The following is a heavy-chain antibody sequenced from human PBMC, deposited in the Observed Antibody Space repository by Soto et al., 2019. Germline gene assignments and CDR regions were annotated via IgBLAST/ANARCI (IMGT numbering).Heavy chain of an antibody. D-gene: IGHD5-12*01. J-gene: IGHJ4*02. CDR2: IIPIFGTA. Sequence: QVQLVQSGAEVKKPGSSVKVSCKASAGTFSSYAISWVRQAPGQGLEWMGGIIPIFGTANYAQKVLGRVTITADESTSTAYMELSSLRSEDTAVYYYAREDGYNSVDLDYWGQRTLVTVSS. CDR1: AGTFSSYA. CDR3: AREDGYNSVDLDY. V-gene: IGHV1-69*01.